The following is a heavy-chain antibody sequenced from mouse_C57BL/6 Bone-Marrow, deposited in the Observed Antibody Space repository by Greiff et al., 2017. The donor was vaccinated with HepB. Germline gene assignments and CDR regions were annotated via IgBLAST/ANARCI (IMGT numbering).Heavy chain of an antibody. CDR3: ARYYGSSYEGDY. V-gene: IGHV3-6*01. D-gene: IGHD1-1*01. CDR1: GYSITSGYY. Sequence: EVKLMESGPGLVKPSQSLSLTCSVTGYSITSGYYWNWIRQFPGNKLEWMGYISYDGSNNYNPSLKNRISITRDTSKNQFFLKLNSVTTEDTATYYCARYYGSSYEGDYWGQGTTLTVSS. CDR2: ISYDGSN. J-gene: IGHJ2*01.